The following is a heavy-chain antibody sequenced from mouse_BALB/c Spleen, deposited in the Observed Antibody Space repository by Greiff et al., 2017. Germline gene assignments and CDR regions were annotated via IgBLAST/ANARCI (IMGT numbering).Heavy chain of an antibody. CDR3: ARNADYYGSSYGYWYFDV. Sequence: EVKLQQSGPELVKPGASVKMSCKASGYTFTSYVMHWVKQKPGQGLEWIGYINPYNDGTKYNEKFKGKATLTSDKSSSTAYMELSSLTSEDSAVYYCARNADYYGSSYGYWYFDVWGAGTTVTVSS. D-gene: IGHD1-1*01. CDR1: GYTFTSYV. V-gene: IGHV1-14*01. J-gene: IGHJ1*01. CDR2: INPYNDGT.